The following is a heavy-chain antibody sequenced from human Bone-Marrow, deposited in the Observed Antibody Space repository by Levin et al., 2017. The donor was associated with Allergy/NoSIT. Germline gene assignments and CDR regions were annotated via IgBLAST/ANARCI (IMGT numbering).Heavy chain of an antibody. CDR2: INPNSGAT. CDR1: GYTLTGYY. D-gene: IGHD2-2*01. Sequence: ASVKVSCMASGYTLTGYYLHWVRQAPGQGLQWMGWINPNSGATKFAQRFQGRVAMTRDTSINTAYMELRRLTSDDTAMYYCASGGAYCTRTTCYNWFDPWGQGALVTVSS. J-gene: IGHJ5*02. V-gene: IGHV1-2*02. CDR3: ASGGAYCTRTTCYNWFDP.